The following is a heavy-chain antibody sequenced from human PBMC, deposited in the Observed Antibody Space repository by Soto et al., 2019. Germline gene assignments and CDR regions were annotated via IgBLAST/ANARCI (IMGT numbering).Heavy chain of an antibody. CDR1: GFTFSSYA. V-gene: IGHV3-64*01. CDR3: ARDHAARPGGFDY. Sequence: GGSLRLSCAASGFTFSSYAMHWVRQAPGKGLEYVSAISSNGGSTYYANSVKGRFTISRDNSKNTLYLQMGSLRAEDMAVYYCARDHAARPGGFDYWGQGTLVTVSS. CDR2: ISSNGGST. D-gene: IGHD6-6*01. J-gene: IGHJ4*02.